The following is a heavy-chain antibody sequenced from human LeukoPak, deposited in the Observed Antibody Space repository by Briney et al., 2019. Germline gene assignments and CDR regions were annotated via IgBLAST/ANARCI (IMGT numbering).Heavy chain of an antibody. Sequence: GGSPRLSCAASGFTVSSNYMSWVRQAPGKGLEWVSVIYSGGSTYYADSVKGRFTISRDNSKNTLYLQMNSLRAEDTAVYYCARGRSPGAFDIWGQGTMVTVSS. V-gene: IGHV3-66*01. J-gene: IGHJ3*02. CDR1: GFTVSSNY. CDR3: ARGRSPGAFDI. CDR2: IYSGGST.